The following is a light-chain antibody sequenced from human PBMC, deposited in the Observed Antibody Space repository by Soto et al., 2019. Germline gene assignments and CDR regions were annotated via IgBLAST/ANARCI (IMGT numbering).Light chain of an antibody. CDR3: QQYNNWPWT. V-gene: IGKV3-15*01. CDR2: GAS. CDR1: QSISSN. Sequence: EIVLTQSPGTLSLSPGERATLSCRVSQSISSNYLGWYQQKPGQAPRLLIHGASTRATGFPARFSGSGSGTDFTLTISSLQSEDFAVYYCQQYNNWPWTFGQGTKVDIK. J-gene: IGKJ1*01.